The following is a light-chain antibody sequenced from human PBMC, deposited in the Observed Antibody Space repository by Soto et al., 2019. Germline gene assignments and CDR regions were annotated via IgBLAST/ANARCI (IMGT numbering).Light chain of an antibody. J-gene: IGKJ1*01. Sequence: DVQMTQSPSSVSASVGDRITITCRASQDIGGSVAWFPKKPGKAPKPLIYAASSLETGVTSRFSGSGSGTEFTLSISSLQPDDSPSYYCQHYNMYSKTFVQADQGGYQ. CDR1: QDIGGS. V-gene: IGKV1-5*01. CDR3: QHYNMYSKT. CDR2: AAS.